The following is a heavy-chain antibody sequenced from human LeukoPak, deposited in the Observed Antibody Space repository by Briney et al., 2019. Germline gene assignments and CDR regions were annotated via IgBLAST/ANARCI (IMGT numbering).Heavy chain of an antibody. D-gene: IGHD6-13*01. V-gene: IGHV1-2*06. CDR2: INPNSGGT. CDR3: ARLAAASTTYYYYYMDV. Sequence: ASVKVSCKASGYTFTGYYMHWVRQAPGQGIEWMGRINPNSGGTNYAQKFQGRGTMTRDTSISTAYMELSRLRSDDTAVYYCARLAAASTTYYYYYMDVWGKGTTVTVSS. CDR1: GYTFTGYY. J-gene: IGHJ6*03.